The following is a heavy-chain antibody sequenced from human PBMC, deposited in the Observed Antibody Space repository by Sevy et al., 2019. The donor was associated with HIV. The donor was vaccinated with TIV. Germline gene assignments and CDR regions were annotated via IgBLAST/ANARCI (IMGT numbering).Heavy chain of an antibody. CDR2: VYYSGST. J-gene: IGHJ6*03. CDR3: ARETDYYYYMDD. Sequence: SETLSLTCTVSGGSISTYYWSWIRQPPGKRLEWIGYVYYSGSTNYDPSLKSRVTISVDTSKNQFSLKLSSVTAADTAVYYCARETDYYYYMDDWGKWTTVTVSS. V-gene: IGHV4-59*01. D-gene: IGHD2-21*02. CDR1: GGSISTYY.